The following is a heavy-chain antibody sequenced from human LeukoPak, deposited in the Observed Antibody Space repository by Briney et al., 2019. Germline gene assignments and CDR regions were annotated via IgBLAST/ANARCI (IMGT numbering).Heavy chain of an antibody. CDR1: GFTFSSYE. CDR3: ARDGAWEPPHYYYGMDV. D-gene: IGHD1-14*01. J-gene: IGHJ6*02. Sequence: PGGSLRLSCAASGFTFSSYEMNWVRQAPGKGLEWVSYVSSSGSTIYYADSVKGRFTISRDNAKNSLYPQMNSLRAEDTAVYYCARDGAWEPPHYYYGMDVWGQGTTVTVSS. V-gene: IGHV3-48*03. CDR2: VSSSGSTI.